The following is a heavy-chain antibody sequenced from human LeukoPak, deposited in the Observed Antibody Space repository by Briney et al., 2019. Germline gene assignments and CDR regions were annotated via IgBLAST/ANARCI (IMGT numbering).Heavy chain of an antibody. CDR2: IYTSGST. J-gene: IGHJ5*02. CDR3: ARSYASSWYWNWFDP. CDR1: GGSISSYY. D-gene: IGHD6-13*01. Sequence: PSETLSLTCTVSGGSISSYYWSWIRQPTGKGLEWIGRIYTSGSTNYNPSLKSRVTMSVDTSKNQFSLRLSSVTAADTAVYYCARSYASSWYWNWFDPWGQGTLVTVSS. V-gene: IGHV4-4*07.